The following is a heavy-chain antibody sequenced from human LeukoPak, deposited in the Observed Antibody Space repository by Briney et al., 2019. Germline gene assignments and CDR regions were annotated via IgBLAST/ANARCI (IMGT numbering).Heavy chain of an antibody. CDR2: IKQDGSEK. V-gene: IGHV3-7*01. Sequence: GGSLRLSCAASGFTVSSNYMSWVRQAPGKGLEWVANIKQDGSEKYYADSVKGRFTISRDNSKNTLYLQMNSLRAEDTAVYYCARENYGSGTFMDVWGQGTTVTVSS. J-gene: IGHJ6*02. D-gene: IGHD3-10*01. CDR1: GFTVSSNY. CDR3: ARENYGSGTFMDV.